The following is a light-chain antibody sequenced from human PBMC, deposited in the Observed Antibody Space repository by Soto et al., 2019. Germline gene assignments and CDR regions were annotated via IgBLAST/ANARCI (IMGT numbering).Light chain of an antibody. CDR1: QSISDT. V-gene: IGKV3-15*01. J-gene: IGKJ4*01. CDR2: GAS. CDR3: QQYNDWPPLT. Sequence: EIVVKQSPSALSVSTGGRATLSCRASQSISDTLAWYQQKPGQAPRLLIHGASTRATGFPARFSGSGSGTEFTLTISSLQSEDFAVYYCQQYNDWPPLTFGGGTKVDI.